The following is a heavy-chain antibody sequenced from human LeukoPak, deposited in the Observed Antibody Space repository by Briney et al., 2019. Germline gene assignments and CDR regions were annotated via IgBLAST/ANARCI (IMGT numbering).Heavy chain of an antibody. V-gene: IGHV3-23*01. Sequence: GGSLRLSCAASGFTFSSYAMSWVRQAPEKGLEWVSAISSSGGNTFYAASVKGRFTTSRDNSKNTLYLQMNSLRAEDTAVYYCARGSYANRYYFDYWGQGTLVTVSS. CDR2: ISSSGGNT. CDR3: ARGSYANRYYFDY. J-gene: IGHJ4*02. CDR1: GFTFSSYA. D-gene: IGHD1-26*01.